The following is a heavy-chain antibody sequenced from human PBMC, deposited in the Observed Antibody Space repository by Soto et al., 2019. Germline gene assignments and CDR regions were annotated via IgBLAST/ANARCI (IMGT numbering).Heavy chain of an antibody. Sequence: GASVKVSCKASGYTLSNYAMHWVRQAPGQRLEWMGWINAGNGDIKYSQKFQGRVSITRDTSANTAYMELSSRRFEDTAVYYCAWEGEGRPAASTVSSGQATLDTVSS. D-gene: IGHD6-13*01. CDR3: AWEGEGRPAASTVS. V-gene: IGHV1-3*01. CDR2: INAGNGDI. J-gene: IGHJ5*02. CDR1: GYTLSNYA.